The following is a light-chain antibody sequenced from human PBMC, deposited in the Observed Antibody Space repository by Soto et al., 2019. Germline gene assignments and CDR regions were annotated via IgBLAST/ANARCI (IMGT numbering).Light chain of an antibody. CDR2: KVS. J-gene: IGKJ5*01. V-gene: IGKV2-30*02. CDR1: QSLVHSDGIAY. Sequence: DVVMTQSPLSLPVTPGHPAAISCRSNQSLVHSDGIAYFSWFQQRPGRSPRRLIYKVSNRDSGVPARFSGSGSGTDFALKISRVEAEDVGVYYCMQGTHWPITFGQGTRLEI. CDR3: MQGTHWPIT.